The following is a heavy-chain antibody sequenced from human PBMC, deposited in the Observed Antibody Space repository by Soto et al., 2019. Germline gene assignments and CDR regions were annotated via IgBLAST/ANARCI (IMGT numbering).Heavy chain of an antibody. CDR2: IIPIFGTA. D-gene: IGHD4-17*01. J-gene: IGHJ6*02. CDR1: GGTFSSYA. CDR3: ARSSKLRGDYASWYYYYYGMDV. Sequence: ASVKVSCKASGGTFSSYAISWVRQAPGQGLEWMGGIIPIFGTANYAQKFQGRVTITADESTSTAYMELSSLRSEDTAVYYCARSSKLRGDYASWYYYYYGMDVWGQGTTVTISS. V-gene: IGHV1-69*13.